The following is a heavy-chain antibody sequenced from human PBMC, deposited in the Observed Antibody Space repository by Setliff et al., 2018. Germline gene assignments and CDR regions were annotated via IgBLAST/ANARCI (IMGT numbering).Heavy chain of an antibody. CDR3: AREYYYARSRNFDY. J-gene: IGHJ4*02. D-gene: IGHD3-22*01. Sequence: SETLSLTCTVSGGSFTTYYWSWIRQSPGKGLEWIGYIYYSGSTNYNPSLKSRVSISVDTSKNQFSLRLTSVTAADTAVYNCAREYYYARSRNFDYWGQGTLVTVSS. V-gene: IGHV4-59*01. CDR2: IYYSGST. CDR1: GGSFTTYY.